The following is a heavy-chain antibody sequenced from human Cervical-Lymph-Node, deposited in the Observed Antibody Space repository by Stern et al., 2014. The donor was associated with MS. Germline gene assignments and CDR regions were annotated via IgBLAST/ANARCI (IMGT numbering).Heavy chain of an antibody. Sequence: VQLVESGPEVKKPGASVKVSCKASGDTFGTYGVNWVRQAPGQRLEWLGWISGYKGNTNYAQRLQGRVTLTTDTCTTTAYMELRSLRSDDTAVYYCAIMGTNGIDVWGQGTTVTVSS. V-gene: IGHV1-18*01. CDR2: ISGYKGNT. D-gene: IGHD5-18*01. J-gene: IGHJ6*02. CDR1: GDTFGTYG. CDR3: AIMGTNGIDV.